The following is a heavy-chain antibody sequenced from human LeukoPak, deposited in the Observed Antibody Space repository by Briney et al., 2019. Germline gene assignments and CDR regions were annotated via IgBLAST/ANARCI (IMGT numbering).Heavy chain of an antibody. V-gene: IGHV3-23*01. CDR1: GFTFRTYA. CDR2: ISGSGGST. J-gene: IGHJ4*02. CDR3: AGFGGNSDY. D-gene: IGHD4-23*01. Sequence: GGSLRLSCAASGFTFRTYAMSWVRQAPGKGLEWVSGISGSGGSTYYADSVKGRFTISRDNSMNTLYLQMNSLTPEDTAVYYCAGFGGNSDYWGQGTLVSVSS.